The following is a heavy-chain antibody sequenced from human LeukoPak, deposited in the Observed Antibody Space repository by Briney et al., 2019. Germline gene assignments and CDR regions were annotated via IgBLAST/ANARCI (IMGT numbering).Heavy chain of an antibody. J-gene: IGHJ4*02. CDR3: ARRQDGHDY. V-gene: IGHV4-59*08. CDR2: IFYSGGT. CDR1: GGSISTFY. Sequence: SETLSLTCTVSGGSISTFYWSWIRQPPGKGLEWIGYIFYSGGTNYNPSLKSRLTISVDTSTNQFSLKLNSVTAADTAVYYCARRQDGHDYWGQGTLVTVSS.